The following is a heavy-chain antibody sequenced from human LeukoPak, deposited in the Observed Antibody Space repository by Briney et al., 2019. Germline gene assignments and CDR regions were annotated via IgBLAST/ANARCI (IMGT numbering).Heavy chain of an antibody. V-gene: IGHV3-33*01. J-gene: IGHJ4*02. CDR2: IWYDGSNK. Sequence: PGGSLRLSCAASGFTFSSYGMHWVRQAPGKGLEWVAVIWYDGSNKYYADSVKGRFTISRDNFKNTLYLQMNSLRAEDTAVYYCARDPERVRSLIDYWGQGTLVTVSS. D-gene: IGHD3-3*01. CDR3: ARDPERVRSLIDY. CDR1: GFTFSSYG.